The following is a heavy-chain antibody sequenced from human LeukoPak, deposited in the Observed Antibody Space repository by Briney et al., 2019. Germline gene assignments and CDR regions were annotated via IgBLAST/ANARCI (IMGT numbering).Heavy chain of an antibody. J-gene: IGHJ6*03. D-gene: IGHD1-26*01. CDR1: GFTFSSYW. CDR2: ISYDGSNK. V-gene: IGHV3-30*18. CDR3: AEDAGGYYYYYMGV. Sequence: GGSLRLSCAASGFTFSSYWMHWVRQAPGKGLEWVAVISYDGSNKYYADSVKGRFTISRDNSKNTLYLQMNSLRAEDTALYYCAEDAGGYYYYYMGVWGKGTTVTISS.